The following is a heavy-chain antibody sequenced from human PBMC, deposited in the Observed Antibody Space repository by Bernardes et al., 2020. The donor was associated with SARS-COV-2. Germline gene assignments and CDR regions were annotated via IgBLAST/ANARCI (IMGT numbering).Heavy chain of an antibody. CDR2: ISWNSGSL. V-gene: IGHV3-9*01. CDR1: GFTLDDYA. J-gene: IGHJ4*02. D-gene: IGHD3-10*01. CDR3: AKDIGWFGGFDY. Sequence: SLRLSCAAPGFTLDDYAMHWVRQAPGKGLELVLGISWNSGSLGHADSVKGRFTISRDNAKNSLYLQMNSLRAEDTALYYCAKDIGWFGGFDYWGQGTLVTVSS.